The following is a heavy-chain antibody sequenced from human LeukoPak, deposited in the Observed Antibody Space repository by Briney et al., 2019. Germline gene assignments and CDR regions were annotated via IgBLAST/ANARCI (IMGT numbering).Heavy chain of an antibody. Sequence: SETLSLTCTVSGGSINRYYWSWIRQTPGKGLEWIGYIYSSGSTNYNPSLKSRVIISVDTSKNQFSLKLNSVTAADTAVFYCARGPTTYYFDHWGQETLVTVSS. CDR2: IYSSGST. V-gene: IGHV4-59*01. D-gene: IGHD3-16*01. J-gene: IGHJ4*02. CDR3: ARGPTTYYFDH. CDR1: GGSINRYY.